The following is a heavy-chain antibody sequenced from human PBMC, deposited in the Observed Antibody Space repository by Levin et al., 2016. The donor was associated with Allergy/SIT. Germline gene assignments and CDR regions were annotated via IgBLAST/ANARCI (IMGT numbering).Heavy chain of an antibody. Sequence: GSLRLSCAASGFTFSDYYMSWIRQAPGKGLEWVSYISSSSSYTNYADSVKGRFTISRDNAKNSLYLQMNSLRAEDTAVYYCARDGDGSGSYYFDYWGQGTLVTVSS. CDR3: ARDGDGSGSYYFDY. D-gene: IGHD3-10*01. J-gene: IGHJ4*02. CDR2: ISSSSSYT. CDR1: GFTFSDYY. V-gene: IGHV3-11*05.